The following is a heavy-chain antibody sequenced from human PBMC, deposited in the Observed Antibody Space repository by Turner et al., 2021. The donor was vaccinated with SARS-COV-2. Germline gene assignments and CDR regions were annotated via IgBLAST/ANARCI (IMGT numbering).Heavy chain of an antibody. D-gene: IGHD2-21*02. Sequence: ELLLVESGGTLVQPEGSLRLSCAAPGFTFSGHNMNWVRQAPGKGLEWLSHINADGTVKYYANAVRGRFITSRDNAKSSLYLQMNGLRDDDTAVYYCAKDLYVGDRDWFDPWGQGTLVTVSA. CDR2: INADGTVK. CDR1: GFTFSGHN. J-gene: IGHJ5*02. CDR3: AKDLYVGDRDWFDP. V-gene: IGHV3-48*02.